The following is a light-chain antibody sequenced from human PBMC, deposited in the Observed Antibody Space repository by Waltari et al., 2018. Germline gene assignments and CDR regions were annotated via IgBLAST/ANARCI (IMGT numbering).Light chain of an antibody. Sequence: QSVLTQPPSASGTPGQRVTIPCSGSNSNIGSNVLNWYQQLPGKAPRLLIYSNDQRPAGVPDRFSGSKSGTSASLAISGLQSEDEADYYCATWDDRLTGVLFGGGTKVTVL. V-gene: IGLV1-44*01. J-gene: IGLJ3*02. CDR3: ATWDDRLTGVL. CDR2: SND. CDR1: NSNIGSNV.